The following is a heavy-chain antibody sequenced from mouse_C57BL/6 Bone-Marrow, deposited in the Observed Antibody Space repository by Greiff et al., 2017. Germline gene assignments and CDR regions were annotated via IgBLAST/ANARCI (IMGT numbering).Heavy chain of an antibody. Sequence: VQLQQSGAELVRPGASVKLSCTASGFNIKDDYMHWVKQRPEQGLEWLGWIDPENGDTEYASKFQGKATITADTSSNTAYLQLSSLTSEDTAVYYCTTGTSHYYAMDYWGQGTSVTVAS. CDR1: GFNIKDDY. CDR2: IDPENGDT. J-gene: IGHJ4*01. V-gene: IGHV14-4*01. CDR3: TTGTSHYYAMDY. D-gene: IGHD4-1*01.